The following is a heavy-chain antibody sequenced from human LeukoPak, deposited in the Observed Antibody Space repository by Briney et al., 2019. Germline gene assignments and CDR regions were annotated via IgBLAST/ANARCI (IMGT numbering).Heavy chain of an antibody. V-gene: IGHV3-30-3*01. CDR3: ARDNDGAAAGSFDY. CDR2: ISYDGSNK. Sequence: GGSLRLSCAASGFTFSSYAMHWVRQAPGKGLEWVAVISYDGSNKYYADSVKGQFTISRDNSKNTLYLQMNSLRAEDTAVYYCARDNDGAAAGSFDYWGQGTLVTVSS. D-gene: IGHD6-13*01. CDR1: GFTFSSYA. J-gene: IGHJ4*02.